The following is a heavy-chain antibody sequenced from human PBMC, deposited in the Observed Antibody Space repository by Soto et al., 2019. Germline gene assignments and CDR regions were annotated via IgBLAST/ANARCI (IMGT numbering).Heavy chain of an antibody. J-gene: IGHJ4*02. V-gene: IGHV3-66*01. Sequence: GGSLRLSCAASGFTVSISYMTWVRQVPGKGLEWVSIIYSDGNTYYADSVKGRFTISRDNFRNTLYLQMNSLRTEDTAIYYCAKLRDFVVLPAGILDYWGPGTLVTVSS. CDR3: AKLRDFVVLPAGILDY. CDR1: GFTVSISY. D-gene: IGHD2-8*01. CDR2: IYSDGNT.